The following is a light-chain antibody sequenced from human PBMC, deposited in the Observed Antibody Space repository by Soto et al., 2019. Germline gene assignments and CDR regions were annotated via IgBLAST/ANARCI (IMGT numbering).Light chain of an antibody. CDR2: GAS. Sequence: IVLTQSPGTLSLSPGERATLSCRAGQSVSSNYIAWYQQKLGQAPRLLIYGASSRATGIPDRFSGSGSGTDFTLTISRLEPEDFAVYFCQQYGRSPPFTFGQGTKVEIK. CDR1: QSVSSNY. J-gene: IGKJ2*01. CDR3: QQYGRSPPFT. V-gene: IGKV3-20*01.